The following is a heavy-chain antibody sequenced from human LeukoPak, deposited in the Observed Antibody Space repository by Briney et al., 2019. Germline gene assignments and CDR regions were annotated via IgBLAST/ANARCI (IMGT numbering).Heavy chain of an antibody. J-gene: IGHJ4*02. CDR3: AMTGYSYGYVYY. D-gene: IGHD5-18*01. CDR1: GFTFSSYS. Sequence: GGSLRLSCAASGFTFSSYSMNWVRQTPGKGLEWVSFISSSSSYIYYADSVKGRFTISRDNAKNSLYLQMNSLRAEDTAVYYCAMTGYSYGYVYYWGQGTLVTVSS. CDR2: ISSSSSYI. V-gene: IGHV3-21*01.